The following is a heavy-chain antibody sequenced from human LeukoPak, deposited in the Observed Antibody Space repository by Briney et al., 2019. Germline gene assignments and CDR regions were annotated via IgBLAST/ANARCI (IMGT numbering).Heavy chain of an antibody. J-gene: IGHJ3*02. CDR2: INHSGST. CDR1: GGSISSGGYY. D-gene: IGHD3-3*01. Sequence: PETLSLTCTVSGGSISSGGYYWSWIRQPPGKGLEWIGEINHSGSTNYNPSLKSRVTISVDTSKNQFSLKLSSVTAADTAVYYCARVPPGFWSGYYSGAFDIWGQGTMVTVSS. CDR3: ARVPPGFWSGYYSGAFDI. V-gene: IGHV4-39*07.